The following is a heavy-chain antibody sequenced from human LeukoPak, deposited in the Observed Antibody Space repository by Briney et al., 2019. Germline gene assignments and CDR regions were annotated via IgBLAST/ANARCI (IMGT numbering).Heavy chain of an antibody. J-gene: IGHJ4*02. CDR3: ARESIAVAGAPFDY. CDR2: ISSGSTI. D-gene: IGHD6-19*01. CDR1: GFTFSSYE. Sequence: GGTLRLYCAASGFTFSSYEMNWVRQAQGKELMWISYISSGSTIYDPDSVKGRFTISRDNAKNSLYLQMSSLRAEDTGVYYCARESIAVAGAPFDYWGQGTLVTVSS. V-gene: IGHV3-48*03.